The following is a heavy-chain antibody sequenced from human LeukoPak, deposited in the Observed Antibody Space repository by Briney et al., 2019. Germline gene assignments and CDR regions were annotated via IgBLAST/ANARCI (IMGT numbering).Heavy chain of an antibody. CDR2: IRSKAYGGTT. J-gene: IGHJ4*02. CDR3: TRGDYGDYFDY. V-gene: IGHV3-49*04. Sequence: GRSLRLSCTASGFTFGDYATSWVRQAPGKGLEWVGFIRSKAYGGTTEYAASVKGRFTISRDDSKSIAYLQMNSLKTEDTAVYYCTRGDYGDYFDYWGQGTLVTVSS. CDR1: GFTFGDYA. D-gene: IGHD4-17*01.